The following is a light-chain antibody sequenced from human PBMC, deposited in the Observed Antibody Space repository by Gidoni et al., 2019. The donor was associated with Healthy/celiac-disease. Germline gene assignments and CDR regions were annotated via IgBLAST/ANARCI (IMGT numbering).Light chain of an antibody. Sequence: DIVMTQSPDSLAVSLGERATINCKSSQSVLYSSNNKNYLAWYQQKPGQPPKLLIYWASTRESGVPDRFSGSGSGTDFTLTISSLQAEDVAVYYCQQYYSTPRTFXQXTRLXIK. CDR3: QQYYSTPRT. J-gene: IGKJ5*01. CDR1: QSVLYSSNNKNY. CDR2: WAS. V-gene: IGKV4-1*01.